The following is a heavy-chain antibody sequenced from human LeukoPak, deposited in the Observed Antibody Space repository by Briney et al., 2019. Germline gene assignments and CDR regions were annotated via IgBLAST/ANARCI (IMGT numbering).Heavy chain of an antibody. CDR3: ARETQYLGSGSYGY. J-gene: IGHJ4*02. V-gene: IGHV4-39*07. CDR1: GGSISSSSYY. D-gene: IGHD1-26*01. Sequence: SETLSLTCTVSGGSISSSSYYWGWIRQPPGKGLEWIGSIYYSGSTYYNPSLKSRVTISVDTSKNQFSLKLSSVTAADTAVYYCARETQYLGSGSYGYWGQGTLVTVSS. CDR2: IYYSGST.